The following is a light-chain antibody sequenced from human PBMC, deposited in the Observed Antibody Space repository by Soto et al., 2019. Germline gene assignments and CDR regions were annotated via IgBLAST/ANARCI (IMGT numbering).Light chain of an antibody. CDR2: WAS. Sequence: DIVMTQSPDSLAVSLGARATINCKSSQNVLHSSNNKNYLAWYQQKPGQPPKLLIYWASTRESGVPDRFSGSGSGTDFTLTISSLQAEDVAVYYCQQYYSTPWTFGQGTKVEIK. CDR3: QQYYSTPWT. V-gene: IGKV4-1*01. CDR1: QNVLHSSNNKNY. J-gene: IGKJ1*01.